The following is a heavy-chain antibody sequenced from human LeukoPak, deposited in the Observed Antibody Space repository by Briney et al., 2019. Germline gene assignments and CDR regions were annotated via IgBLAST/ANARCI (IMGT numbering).Heavy chain of an antibody. Sequence: PGGSLRLSCAASGFTFSSYVMHWVRQAPGKGLEWVAVIWYDGSNKYYADSVKGRFTISRDNSKNTLYLQMNSLRAEDTAVYYCARDGGSGDHFDYWGQGTLVTVSS. D-gene: IGHD7-27*01. CDR2: IWYDGSNK. J-gene: IGHJ4*02. CDR3: ARDGGSGDHFDY. CDR1: GFTFSSYV. V-gene: IGHV3-33*01.